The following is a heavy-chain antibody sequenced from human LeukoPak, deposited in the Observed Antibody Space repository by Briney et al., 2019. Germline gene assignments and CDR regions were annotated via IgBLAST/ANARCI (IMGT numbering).Heavy chain of an antibody. V-gene: IGHV4-39*07. J-gene: IGHJ4*02. Sequence: PSETLSLTCTVSGGSISSSSYYWGWIRQPPGKGLEWIGSIYYSGSTYYNPSLKSRVTISVDTSKNQFSLKLSSMTAADTAVYYCARALGYSYGNDYWGQGTLVTVSS. CDR3: ARALGYSYGNDY. D-gene: IGHD5-18*01. CDR2: IYYSGST. CDR1: GGSISSSSYY.